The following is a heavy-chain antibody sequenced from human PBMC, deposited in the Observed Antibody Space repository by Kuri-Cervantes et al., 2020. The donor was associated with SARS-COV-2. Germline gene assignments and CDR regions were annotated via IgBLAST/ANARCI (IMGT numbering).Heavy chain of an antibody. J-gene: IGHJ4*02. CDR2: ISGSGGST. D-gene: IGHD7-27*01. CDR1: GFPFSSYA. Sequence: GESLKISCAASGFPFSSYAMSWVRQAPGKGLEWVSAISGSGGSTYYADSVKGRFTISRDNSKNTLYLQMNSLRAEDTAVYYCAKGLGLYYFDYWGQGTLVTVSS. V-gene: IGHV3-23*01. CDR3: AKGLGLYYFDY.